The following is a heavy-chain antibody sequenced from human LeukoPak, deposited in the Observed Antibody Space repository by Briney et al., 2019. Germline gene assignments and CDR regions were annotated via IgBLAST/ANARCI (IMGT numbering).Heavy chain of an antibody. Sequence: GGSLRLSCATSGFTFSDCGMHWVRQAPGKGLEWVAVIWHDGSVIYYADSVRGRFTISRDNYENTLFLQMNSLTAEDTAVYYCAKTFDRNRIWYFDLWGRGTLVTVSS. CDR3: AKTFDRNRIWYFDL. CDR2: IWHDGSVI. V-gene: IGHV3-33*06. D-gene: IGHD1-14*01. CDR1: GFTFSDCG. J-gene: IGHJ2*01.